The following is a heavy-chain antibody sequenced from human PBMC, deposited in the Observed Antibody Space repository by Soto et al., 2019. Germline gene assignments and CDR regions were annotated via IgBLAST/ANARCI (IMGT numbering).Heavy chain of an antibody. CDR3: ARGSRGYSRVFDL. CDR1: GGSISTYY. J-gene: IGHJ4*02. D-gene: IGHD5-18*01. CDR2: IYCSGSP. V-gene: IGHV4-59*01. Sequence: LSLTCTVSGGSISTYYWSWIRQPPGKGLEWIGYIYCSGSPNYSPSLKSRVTISLDTSKNQFSLKVNSVTAADTAVYYCARGSRGYSRVFDLWGQGTLVTVSS.